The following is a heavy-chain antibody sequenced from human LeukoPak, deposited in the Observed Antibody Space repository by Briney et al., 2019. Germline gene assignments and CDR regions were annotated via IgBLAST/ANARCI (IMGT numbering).Heavy chain of an antibody. Sequence: GESLKISCKGSGYSFTSYWIGWVRQMPGKGLEWMGIIYPDDSDTRYSPSFQGQVTISADKSISTAYLQWSSLKASDTAMYYCASANYYDSSGYGPRHWGQGTLVTVSS. CDR3: ASANYYDSSGYGPRH. CDR2: IYPDDSDT. D-gene: IGHD3-22*01. J-gene: IGHJ1*01. V-gene: IGHV5-51*01. CDR1: GYSFTSYW.